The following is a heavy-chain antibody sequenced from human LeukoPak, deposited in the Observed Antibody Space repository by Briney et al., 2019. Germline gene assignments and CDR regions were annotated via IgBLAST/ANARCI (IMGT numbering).Heavy chain of an antibody. CDR3: ARVGYYGSGSYYPYYYYGMDV. CDR1: GFTVSSSY. Sequence: PGGSLRLSCAASGFTVSSSYMSWVRHAPGRGLECVSDLYRDGSTYYADSVKGRFTISRDNSKNTLYLQMNSLRAEDTAVYYCARVGYYGSGSYYPYYYYGMDVWGQGTTVTVSS. CDR2: LYRDGST. D-gene: IGHD3-10*01. V-gene: IGHV3-66*02. J-gene: IGHJ6*02.